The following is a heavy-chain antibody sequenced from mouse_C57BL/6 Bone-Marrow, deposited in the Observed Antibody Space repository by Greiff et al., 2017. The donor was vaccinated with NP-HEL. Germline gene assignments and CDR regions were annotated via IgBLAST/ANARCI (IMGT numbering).Heavy chain of an antibody. CDR2: IDPANGNT. J-gene: IGHJ3*01. CDR3: ARSKGYDYGMLFAY. CDR1: GFNIKNTY. V-gene: IGHV14-3*01. Sequence: EVKLVESVAELVRPGASVKLSCTASGFNIKNTYMHWVKQRPEQGLEWIGRIDPANGNTKYAPKFQGKATITADTSSNTAYLQLSSLTSEDTAIYYCARSKGYDYGMLFAYWGQGTLVTVSA. D-gene: IGHD2-4*01.